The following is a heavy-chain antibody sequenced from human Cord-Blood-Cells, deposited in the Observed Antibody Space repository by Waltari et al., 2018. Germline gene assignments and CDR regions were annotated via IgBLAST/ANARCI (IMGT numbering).Heavy chain of an antibody. V-gene: IGHV1-69*06. CDR2: ITPIFGTA. J-gene: IGHJ6*02. Sequence: QVQLVQSGAEVKKPGSSVKVSCKASGGTFGSYAISWVRQAPGQGLEWMGGITPIFGTANYAQKFQGRVTITADKSTSTAYMGLSSLRSEDTAVYYCASAVLDIVVVPAAMRLWYYYGMDVWGQGTTVTVSS. CDR3: ASAVLDIVVVPAAMRLWYYYGMDV. D-gene: IGHD2-2*01. CDR1: GGTFGSYA.